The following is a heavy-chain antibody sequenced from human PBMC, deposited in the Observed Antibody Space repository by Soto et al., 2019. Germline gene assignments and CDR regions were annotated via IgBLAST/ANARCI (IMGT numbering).Heavy chain of an antibody. Sequence: GGSLRLSCAASGFTFSSYGMHWVRQAPGKGLEWVAVISYDGSNKYYADSVKGRFTISRDNSKNTLYLQMNSLRAEDTAVYYCANNRGYCSGGSCRSRLDAFDIWGQGTMVTVSS. V-gene: IGHV3-30*18. CDR1: GFTFSSYG. CDR2: ISYDGSNK. J-gene: IGHJ3*02. D-gene: IGHD2-15*01. CDR3: ANNRGYCSGGSCRSRLDAFDI.